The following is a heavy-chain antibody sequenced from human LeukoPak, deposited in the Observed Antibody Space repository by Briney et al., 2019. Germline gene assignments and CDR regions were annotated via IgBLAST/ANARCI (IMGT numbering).Heavy chain of an antibody. CDR2: MYSDGIT. V-gene: IGHV3-23*03. Sequence: PGGSLRLSCAASGFSFSNYGMSWVRQAPGKGLEWVSVMYSDGITYYADSVKGRFTISRDDSKNTLYLHMNSLRVEDTATYYCARLVNYGDWFDPWGQGTLVTVSS. D-gene: IGHD3-16*01. J-gene: IGHJ5*02. CDR3: ARLVNYGDWFDP. CDR1: GFSFSNYG.